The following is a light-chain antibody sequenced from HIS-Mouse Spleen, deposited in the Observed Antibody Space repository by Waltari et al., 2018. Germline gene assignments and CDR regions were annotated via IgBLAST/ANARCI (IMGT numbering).Light chain of an antibody. CDR1: QEIRNY. Sequence: DIQMTQSPSSLSASVGDRVTITCQASQEIRNYLNWYQQKTGKAPKLLIYDASNLETGVPSRFSGSVSGTDFTFTISSLQPEDIATYYCQQYDNLPPGTFGQGTKLEIK. CDR2: DAS. J-gene: IGKJ2*02. CDR3: QQYDNLPPGT. V-gene: IGKV1-33*01.